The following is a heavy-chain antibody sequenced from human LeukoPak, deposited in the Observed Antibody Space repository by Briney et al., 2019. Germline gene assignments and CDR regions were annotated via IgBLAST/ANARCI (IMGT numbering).Heavy chain of an antibody. CDR2: IIPILGIA. Sequence: SVKVSCKASGGTFSSYAISWVRQAPGQGLEWMGRIIPILGIANYAQKFQGRVTITADKSTSTAYMELSSLRSEDTAVYYCAREGRWGTVTKNYWGQGTLVAVSS. CDR3: AREGRWGTVTKNY. J-gene: IGHJ4*02. V-gene: IGHV1-69*04. D-gene: IGHD4-4*01. CDR1: GGTFSSYA.